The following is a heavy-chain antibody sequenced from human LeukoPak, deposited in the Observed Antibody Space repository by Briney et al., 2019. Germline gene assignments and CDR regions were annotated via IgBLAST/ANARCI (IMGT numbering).Heavy chain of an antibody. CDR3: AKAQGYYDC. D-gene: IGHD3-22*01. CDR1: GFTFSGYA. CDR2: ISGGSGST. J-gene: IGHJ4*02. Sequence: GGSLRLSCAASGFTFSGYAMSWVRQAPGKGLEWVSSISGGSGSTYYADSVNGRFIISRDNSKNTLYLQMNSLRAEDTALYYCAKAQGYYDCWGQGTLVTVSS. V-gene: IGHV3-23*01.